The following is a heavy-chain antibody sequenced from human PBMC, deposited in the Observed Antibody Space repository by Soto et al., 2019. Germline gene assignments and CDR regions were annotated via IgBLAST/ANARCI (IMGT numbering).Heavy chain of an antibody. CDR2: IYYCRNT. Sequence: TLSLTCTVSGGSISTSDYYWSWLRPPPGKGLEWFVYIYYCRNTDNNPSLKSRRTISVDTSKKQFSLKMNSVNAAEKAVNYCARGLSAATAVTCYFDYWGQGTLVTVSS. CDR1: GGSISTSDYY. D-gene: IGHD4-4*01. J-gene: IGHJ4*02. CDR3: ARGLSAATAVTCYFDY. V-gene: IGHV4-31*03.